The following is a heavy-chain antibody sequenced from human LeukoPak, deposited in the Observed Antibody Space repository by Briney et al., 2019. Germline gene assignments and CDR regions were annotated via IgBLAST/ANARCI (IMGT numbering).Heavy chain of an antibody. Sequence: GGSLRLSCAASGFTFSNYWMQGVRQVPGKGRVWVSRISSDGGTTDYADSVKGRFTISRDNATKTRYLQMNSLRADDTAVYYCARDRGYGALDYWGRGTLITVSS. V-gene: IGHV3-74*01. CDR1: GFTFSNYW. D-gene: IGHD5-12*01. CDR2: ISSDGGTT. CDR3: ARDRGYGALDY. J-gene: IGHJ4*02.